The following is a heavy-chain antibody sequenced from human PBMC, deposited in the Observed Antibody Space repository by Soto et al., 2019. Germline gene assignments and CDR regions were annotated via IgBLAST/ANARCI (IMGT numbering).Heavy chain of an antibody. CDR2: IYYSGST. J-gene: IGHJ4*02. V-gene: IGHV4-59*01. CDR3: ARVVYRRDDHSGRGPIAGIDY. CDR1: GGSISSYY. D-gene: IGHD6-13*01. Sequence: QVQLQESGPGLVKPSETLSLTCTVSGGSISSYYWSWIRQPPGKGLEWIGYIYYSGSTNYNPSLKSRVTIAVDTSKNQFSLKLSSVTAADTAVYYCARVVYRRDDHSGRGPIAGIDYWGQGTLVTVSS.